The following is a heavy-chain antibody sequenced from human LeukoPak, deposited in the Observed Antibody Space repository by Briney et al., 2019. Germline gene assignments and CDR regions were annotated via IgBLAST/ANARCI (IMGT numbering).Heavy chain of an antibody. CDR2: IWYDGSNK. V-gene: IGHV3-33*06. CDR3: AKDRGLLYRRGGFDY. J-gene: IGHJ4*02. CDR1: GFTFSSYG. Sequence: PGGSLRLSCAASGFTFSSYGMRWVRQAPGKGLEWVAVIWYDGSNKYYADSVKGRFTISRDNSKNTLYLQMNSLRAEDTAVYYCAKDRGLLYRRGGFDYWGQGTLVTVSS. D-gene: IGHD3-3*01.